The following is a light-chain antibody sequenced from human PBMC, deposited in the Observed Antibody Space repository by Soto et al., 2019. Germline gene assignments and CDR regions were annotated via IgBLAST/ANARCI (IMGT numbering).Light chain of an antibody. V-gene: IGKV3-20*01. CDR1: QSVRSSY. J-gene: IGKJ4*01. Sequence: EVVLTQSPGTLSLPPGERATLSCRASQSVRSSYLAWYQQKPGQAPRLLIYGASSRATGIPDRFSGSGSETDFTLTISRLEPEDSAAYYCQQYGGSPPKLTFGGGTKVEIK. CDR3: QQYGGSPPKLT. CDR2: GAS.